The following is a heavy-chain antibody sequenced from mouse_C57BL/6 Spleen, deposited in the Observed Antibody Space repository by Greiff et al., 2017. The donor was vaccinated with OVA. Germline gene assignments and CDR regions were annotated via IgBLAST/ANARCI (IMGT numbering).Heavy chain of an antibody. V-gene: IGHV6-3*01. Sequence: DVKLQESGGGLVQPGGSMKLSCVVSGFTFSNYWMNWVRQSPEKGLEWVAQIRLKSDNYATHYAESVKGRFTISRDDSKSSVYLQMNNLRAEDTGIYYCTRTYDGYYPAWFAYWGQGTLVTVSA. J-gene: IGHJ3*01. CDR2: IRLKSDNYAT. CDR3: TRTYDGYYPAWFAY. CDR1: GFTFSNYW. D-gene: IGHD2-3*01.